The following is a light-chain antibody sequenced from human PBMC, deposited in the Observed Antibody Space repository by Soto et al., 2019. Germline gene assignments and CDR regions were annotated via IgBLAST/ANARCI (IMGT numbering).Light chain of an antibody. V-gene: IGKV3-20*01. CDR3: QHFGNSLWT. CDR1: QSVASRN. Sequence: EIVMTQSPATLSVSPGERATLSCRASQSVASRNLAWYQQKSGQAPRLLIYGASSRAIHTPDRFSGSGSGTDFTLTISGLEPEDFAVYYCQHFGNSLWTFGQGTKVDTK. J-gene: IGKJ1*01. CDR2: GAS.